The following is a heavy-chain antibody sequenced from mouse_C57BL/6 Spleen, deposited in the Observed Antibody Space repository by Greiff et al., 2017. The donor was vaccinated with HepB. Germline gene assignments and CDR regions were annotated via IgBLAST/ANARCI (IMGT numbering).Heavy chain of an antibody. CDR1: GYTFTSYG. CDR2: IYPRSGNT. Sequence: VKLMESGAELARPGASVKLSCKASGYTFTSYGISWVKQRTGQGLEWIGEIYPRSGNTYYNEKFKGKATLTADKSSSTAYMELRSLTSEDSAVYFCVGRTTVDYFDYWGQGTTLTVSS. D-gene: IGHD1-1*01. V-gene: IGHV1-81*01. CDR3: VGRTTVDYFDY. J-gene: IGHJ2*01.